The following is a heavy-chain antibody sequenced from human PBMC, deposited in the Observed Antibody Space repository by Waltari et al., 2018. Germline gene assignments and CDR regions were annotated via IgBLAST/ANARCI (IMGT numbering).Heavy chain of an antibody. J-gene: IGHJ4*02. CDR1: GCSFSSYW. CDR3: ARARWLDY. V-gene: IGHV3-74*01. CDR2: INAAGNRL. D-gene: IGHD2-15*01. Sequence: EVRLVESGGGLVQHGGSVKLSCAADGCSFSSYWMYWVRQVPGKWLMWVSQINAAGNRLNYADAVGGRFTISRDNAKDALYLQMNSLRVEDTGVYYCARARWLDYWAQGTLVTVSS.